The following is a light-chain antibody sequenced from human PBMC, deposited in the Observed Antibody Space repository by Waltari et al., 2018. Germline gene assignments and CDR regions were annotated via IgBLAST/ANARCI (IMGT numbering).Light chain of an antibody. V-gene: IGLV3-19*01. Sequence: SSELTQDPAVSVALGQTVRFTCQGDSLRTSYASWYQLKTGQDPVLVIYGKDKRPSGIADRSSGYSSGTTSSLTITGAQAEDEADYYCSSRNGRANQVVFAGGTKVTVL. CDR2: GKD. J-gene: IGLJ3*02. CDR3: SSRNGRANQVV. CDR1: SLRTSY.